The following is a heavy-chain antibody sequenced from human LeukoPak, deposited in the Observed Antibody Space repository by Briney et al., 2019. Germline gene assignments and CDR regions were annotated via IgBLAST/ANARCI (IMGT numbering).Heavy chain of an antibody. CDR1: RFTFSSYE. CDR2: ISGSGGST. D-gene: IGHD3-10*01. J-gene: IGHJ4*02. Sequence: GGSLRLSCAASRFTFSSYEMNWVRQAPGKGLEWVSAISGSGGSTYYADSVKGRFTISRDNSKNTLYLQMNSLRAEDTAVYYCAKDTETYGSGSYFDYWGQGTLVTVSS. CDR3: AKDTETYGSGSYFDY. V-gene: IGHV3-23*01.